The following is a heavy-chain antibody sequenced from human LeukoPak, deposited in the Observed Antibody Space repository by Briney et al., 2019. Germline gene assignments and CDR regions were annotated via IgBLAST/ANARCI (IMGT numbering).Heavy chain of an antibody. CDR1: GYTFTSYG. J-gene: IGHJ4*02. CDR2: ISAYNGNT. D-gene: IGHD3-22*01. V-gene: IGHV1-18*01. Sequence: GASGKVSCKASGYTFTSYGISWVRQAPGQGLEWMGWISAYNGNTNYAQKLQGRVTMTTDTSTSTAYMELRSLRSDDTAVYYCARDRGTYYYDSSGYYPLDYWGQGTLVTVSS. CDR3: ARDRGTYYYDSSGYYPLDY.